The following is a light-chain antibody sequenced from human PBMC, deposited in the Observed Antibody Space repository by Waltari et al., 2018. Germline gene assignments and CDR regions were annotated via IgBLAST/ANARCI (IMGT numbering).Light chain of an antibody. J-gene: IGKJ4*01. CDR1: QSLNSK. CDR3: QQYKNWPSLS. V-gene: IGKV3-15*01. CDR2: DGF. Sequence: EMVVTQSPATLSVSPGERVTLSRTTSQSLNSKLAWYQQKVDQSPRLLIYDGFRRADGIPARFSGSESGTDFTLTISSLQSEDFAVYYCQQYKNWPSLSFGGGTKVEIK.